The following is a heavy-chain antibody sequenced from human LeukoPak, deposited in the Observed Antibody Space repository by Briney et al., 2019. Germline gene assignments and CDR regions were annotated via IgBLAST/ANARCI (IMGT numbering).Heavy chain of an antibody. Sequence: SETLSLTCTVSGGSINIYYWSWIRQPAGKGLEWIGRIYTSGSTNYNPSLKTRVTMSVDTSKNQFSLKLSSVTAADTAVYYCARVLRRGGPFDYWGQGTLVTVSS. CDR1: GGSINIYY. CDR3: ARVLRRGGPFDY. V-gene: IGHV4-4*07. D-gene: IGHD3-3*01. CDR2: IYTSGST. J-gene: IGHJ4*02.